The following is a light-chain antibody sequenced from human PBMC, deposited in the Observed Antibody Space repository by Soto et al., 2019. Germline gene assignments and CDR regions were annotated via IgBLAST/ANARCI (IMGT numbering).Light chain of an antibody. V-gene: IGLV2-11*01. CDR3: CSYAGTYTFVV. J-gene: IGLJ2*01. CDR1: SSDVGAYEY. CDR2: DVI. Sequence: QSALTHPRSVSGSPGQSVTISCTGTSSDVGAYEYVSWYQQHPGKAPKLMIYDVIKRPSGVPDRFSGSKSGNTASLTISGLQAEDEADYYCCSYAGTYTFVVFGGGTKLTVL.